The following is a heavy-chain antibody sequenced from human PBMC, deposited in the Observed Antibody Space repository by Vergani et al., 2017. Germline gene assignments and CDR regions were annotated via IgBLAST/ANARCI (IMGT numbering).Heavy chain of an antibody. CDR3: ARETASGWYMWFDP. Sequence: QVQLQESGPGLVKPSETLSLTCTVSGGSISSYYWSWIRQPAGKGLEWIGRIYTSGSTNYNPSLKSRVTMSVDTSKNQFSLKLCAVTAADTAVYYCARETASGWYMWFDPWGQGTLVTVSS. V-gene: IGHV4-4*07. CDR2: IYTSGST. J-gene: IGHJ5*02. CDR1: GGSISSYY. D-gene: IGHD6-19*01.